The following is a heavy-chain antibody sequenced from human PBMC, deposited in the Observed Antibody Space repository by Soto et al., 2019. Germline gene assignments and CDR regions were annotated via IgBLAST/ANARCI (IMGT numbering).Heavy chain of an antibody. CDR3: ARGNYYYDSSGYYYDYSGNNWFDP. CDR2: IYYSGST. CDR1: GGSISSGGYY. V-gene: IGHV4-31*03. D-gene: IGHD3-22*01. J-gene: IGHJ5*02. Sequence: PSGTLSLTCTVSGGSISSGGYYWSWIRQHPGKGLEWIGYIYYSGSTYYNPSLKSRVTISVDTSKNQFSLKLSSVTAADTAVYYCARGNYYYDSSGYYYDYSGNNWFDPWGQGTLVTVSS.